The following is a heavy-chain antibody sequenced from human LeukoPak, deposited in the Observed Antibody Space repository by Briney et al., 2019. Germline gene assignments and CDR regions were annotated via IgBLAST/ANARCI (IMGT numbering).Heavy chain of an antibody. CDR1: DFSVTDNY. D-gene: IGHD4-17*01. Sequence: GGSLRLSCAASDFSVTDNYVTWVRQAPGKGLQSVSSVYAGGATYYADSVKGRFTISRDNAKNSLYLQMNSLRAEDTAVYYCALRGGFGDYGRFDYWGQGTLVTVSS. V-gene: IGHV3-53*03. CDR3: ALRGGFGDYGRFDY. CDR2: VYAGGAT. J-gene: IGHJ4*02.